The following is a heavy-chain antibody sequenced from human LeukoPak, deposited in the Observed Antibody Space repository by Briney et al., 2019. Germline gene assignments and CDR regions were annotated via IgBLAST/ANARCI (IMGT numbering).Heavy chain of an antibody. D-gene: IGHD3-22*01. CDR2: ISDSGGRT. CDR1: GITLSNYG. J-gene: IGHJ4*02. V-gene: IGHV3-23*01. CDR3: AKRGVVIRVILVGFHKEAYYFDS. Sequence: GGSLRLSCAVSGITLSNYGMSWVRQAPGMGLEWVAGISDSGGRTNYADSVKGRFAISRDNPRNTLYLQMNSLRAEDTAVYFCAKRGVVIRVILVGFHKEAYYFDSWGQGALVTVSS.